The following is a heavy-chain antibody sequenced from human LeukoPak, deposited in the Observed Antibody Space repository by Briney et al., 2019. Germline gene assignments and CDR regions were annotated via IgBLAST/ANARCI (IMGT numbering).Heavy chain of an antibody. V-gene: IGHV3-7*01. J-gene: IGHJ4*02. CDR1: GFTFSSYW. CDR2: IKQDGSEK. CDR3: ARVGYCSSTSCYGDIFDY. Sequence: GGSLRLSCAASGFTFSSYWMSWVRQAPGKGLEWVANIKQDGSEKYYVDSVKGRFTISRDNAKNSLYLQMNSLRAEDTAVYYCARVGYCSSTSCYGDIFDYWGQGTLVTVSS. D-gene: IGHD2-2*01.